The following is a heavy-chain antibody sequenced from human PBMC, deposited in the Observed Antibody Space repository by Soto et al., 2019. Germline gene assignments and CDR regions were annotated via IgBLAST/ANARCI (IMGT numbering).Heavy chain of an antibody. J-gene: IGHJ6*02. D-gene: IGHD3-16*01. V-gene: IGHV1-46*01. CDR2: INPSGGST. Sequence: ASVKVSCKASGYTFTSYYMHWVRQAPGQGLEWMGIINPSGGSTSYAQKFQGRVTMTRDTSTSTVYMELSSLRSEDTAVYYCAIDRRFAIADSDAWGNTGYYYYSGMDVWGQGTTVTVSS. CDR1: GYTFTSYY. CDR3: AIDRRFAIADSDAWGNTGYYYYSGMDV.